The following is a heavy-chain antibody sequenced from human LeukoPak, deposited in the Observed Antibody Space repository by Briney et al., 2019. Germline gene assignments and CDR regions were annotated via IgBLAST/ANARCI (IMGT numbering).Heavy chain of an antibody. Sequence: PGGTLRLSCAASGFTFSSYAMSWVRQAPGKGLEWVSAISGSGGSTYYADSVKGRFTISRDNSKNTLYLQMNSLRAEDTAVYYCAKNRKPGIAAAGTVDYWGQGTLVTVSS. D-gene: IGHD6-13*01. CDR2: ISGSGGST. J-gene: IGHJ4*02. CDR3: AKNRKPGIAAAGTVDY. V-gene: IGHV3-23*01. CDR1: GFTFSSYA.